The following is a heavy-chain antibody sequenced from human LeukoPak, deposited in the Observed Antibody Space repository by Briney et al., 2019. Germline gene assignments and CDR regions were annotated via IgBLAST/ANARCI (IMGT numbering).Heavy chain of an antibody. J-gene: IGHJ4*02. D-gene: IGHD2-21*01. CDR2: IYPGDSDT. CDR1: GYSFTNYW. V-gene: IGHV5-51*01. CDR3: ARRGPERGYGHGEIYFDY. Sequence: GESLKISCKGSGYSFTNYWIGWVRQMPGQGLEWMGIIYPGDSDTRYSPSFQGQVTISADKSISTAFLQWSSLKASDTAMYYCARRGPERGYGHGEIYFDYWGQGTLVTVSS.